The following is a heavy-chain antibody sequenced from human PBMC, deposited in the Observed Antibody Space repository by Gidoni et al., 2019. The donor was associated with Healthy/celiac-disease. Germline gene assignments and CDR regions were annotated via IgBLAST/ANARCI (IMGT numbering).Heavy chain of an antibody. Sequence: EVQLVESGGGLVKPGGSLRLSCAASGFTFSSYSMNWVRQAPGKGLEWVSSISSSSSYIYYADSVKGRFTISRDNAKNSLYLQMNSLRAEDTAVYYCARDRYDYSNYLDYWGQGTLVTVSS. V-gene: IGHV3-21*01. J-gene: IGHJ4*02. D-gene: IGHD4-4*01. CDR3: ARDRYDYSNYLDY. CDR1: GFTFSSYS. CDR2: ISSSSSYI.